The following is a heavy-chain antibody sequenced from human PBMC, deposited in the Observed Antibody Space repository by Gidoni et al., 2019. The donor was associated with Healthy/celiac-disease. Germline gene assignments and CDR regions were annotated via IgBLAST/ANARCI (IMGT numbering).Heavy chain of an antibody. Sequence: QVQLQQWGAGLLKPSETLSLTCAVYGGSFSGYYWSWIRQPPGKGLEWIGEINHSGSTNYNPSLKSRVTISVDTSKNQFSLKLSSVTAADTAVYYCARVSWGGSGNYWGQGTLVTVSS. V-gene: IGHV4-34*01. J-gene: IGHJ4*02. CDR2: INHSGST. CDR3: ARVSWGGSGNY. CDR1: GGSFSGYY. D-gene: IGHD3-10*01.